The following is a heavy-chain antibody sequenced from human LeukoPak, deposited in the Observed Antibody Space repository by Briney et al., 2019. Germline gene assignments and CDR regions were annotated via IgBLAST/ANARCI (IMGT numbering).Heavy chain of an antibody. J-gene: IGHJ4*02. CDR3: ITTYNYDSSGSIVDY. CDR1: GFTFRNAW. D-gene: IGHD3-22*01. CDR2: IKSKTDGGTT. Sequence: GGSLRLSCAASGFTFRNAWMTWVRQAPGQGLEWVGRIKSKTDGGTTDYAAPVKVRFTISRDDSKNTLYLQMNSLKTEDTALYYCITTYNYDSSGSIVDYWGQGTLVTVSS. V-gene: IGHV3-15*01.